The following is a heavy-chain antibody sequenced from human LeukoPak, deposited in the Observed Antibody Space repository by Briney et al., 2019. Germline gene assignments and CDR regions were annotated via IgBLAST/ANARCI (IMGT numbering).Heavy chain of an antibody. CDR3: ARSVWTQPRQLDRRFDP. CDR2: ISSSSSYI. D-gene: IGHD6-13*01. CDR1: GFTFSSYS. J-gene: IGHJ5*02. Sequence: GGSLRLSCAASGFTFSSYSMNWVRQAPGTGLEWVSSISSSSSYIYYADSVKGRFTISRDNAKNSLYLQMNSLRAEDTAVYYCARSVWTQPRQLDRRFDPWGQGTLVTVSS. V-gene: IGHV3-21*01.